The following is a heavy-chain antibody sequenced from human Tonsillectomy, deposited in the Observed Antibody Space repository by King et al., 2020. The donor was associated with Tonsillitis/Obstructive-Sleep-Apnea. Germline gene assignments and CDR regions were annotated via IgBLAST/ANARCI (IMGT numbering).Heavy chain of an antibody. J-gene: IGHJ4*02. CDR2: INPSGGST. CDR3: AGVGGASNDDSSSEGFDY. Sequence: QLVQSGAEVKKPGASVKVSCKASGYTFTSYYMHWVRQAPGQGLEWMGIINPSGGSTRYAQKFQGRVTMTSDTSTSTVYMDLSSLRSEDTAVYYCAGVGGASNDDSSSEGFDYWGQGTLVTVSS. D-gene: IGHD6-6*01. V-gene: IGHV1-46*01. CDR1: GYTFTSYY.